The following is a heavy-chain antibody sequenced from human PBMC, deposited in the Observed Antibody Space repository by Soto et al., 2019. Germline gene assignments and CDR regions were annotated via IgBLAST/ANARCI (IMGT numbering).Heavy chain of an antibody. J-gene: IGHJ5*02. CDR2: INHSGST. V-gene: IGHV4-34*01. D-gene: IGHD2-2*02. Sequence: QVQLQQWGAGLLKPSETLSLTCAVYGGSFSGYYWSWIRQPPGKGLEWIGEINHSGSTNYNPSLKSRVTISVDTSKNQFSLKLSSVTAADTAVYYCARGRGCSSTSCYTFFKKDNWFDPWGQGTLVTVSS. CDR1: GGSFSGYY. CDR3: ARGRGCSSTSCYTFFKKDNWFDP.